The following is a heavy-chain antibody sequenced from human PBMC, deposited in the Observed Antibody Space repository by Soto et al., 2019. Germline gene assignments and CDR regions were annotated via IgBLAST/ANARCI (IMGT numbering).Heavy chain of an antibody. Sequence: ASVKVSCQASGCTCSRYAISWVRQAPGQGREWMGGIIPMFGTANYAQKFQGRVTITADESTSPAYMDLSSLGSGGTAVYYCSSHTGYCRNTTCPPRGFWGQGTRVTFSS. CDR1: GCTCSRYA. V-gene: IGHV1-69*13. D-gene: IGHD2-2*01. CDR2: IIPMFGTA. J-gene: IGHJ4*01. CDR3: SSHTGYCRNTTCPPRGF.